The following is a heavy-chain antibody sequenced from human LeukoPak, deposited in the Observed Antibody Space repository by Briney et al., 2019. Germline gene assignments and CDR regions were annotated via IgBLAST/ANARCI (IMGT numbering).Heavy chain of an antibody. CDR2: INPNSGGT. V-gene: IGHV1-2*02. D-gene: IGHD3-16*01. CDR1: GYTFTGYY. Sequence: ASVKVSCKASGYTFTGYYMHWVRQAPGQGLEWMGWINPNSGGTNYAQKFQGRVTMTRDTSISTAYMELSSLRSEDTAVYYCARSQYVWGSFSGYWGQGTLVTVSS. CDR3: ARSQYVWGSFSGY. J-gene: IGHJ4*02.